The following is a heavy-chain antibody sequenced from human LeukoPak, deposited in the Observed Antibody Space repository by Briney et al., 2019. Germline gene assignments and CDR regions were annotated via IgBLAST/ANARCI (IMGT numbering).Heavy chain of an antibody. CDR2: IYYSGST. V-gene: IGHV4-59*01. Sequence: SETLSLTCTVSGGSISSYYWSWIRQPPGKGLEWIGYIYYSGSTNYNPSPKSRVTISVDTSKNQFSLKLSSVTAADTAVYYCAREPLRYGMDVWGQGTTVTVSS. CDR3: AREPLRYGMDV. CDR1: GGSISSYY. J-gene: IGHJ6*02.